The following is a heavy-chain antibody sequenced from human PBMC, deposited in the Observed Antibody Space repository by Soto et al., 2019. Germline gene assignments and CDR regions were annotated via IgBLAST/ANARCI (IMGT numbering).Heavy chain of an antibody. J-gene: IGHJ3*02. CDR3: ARDRGLKNIVVVVAATRSNAFDI. CDR1: GGTFSSYA. Sequence: EASVKVSCKASGGTFSSYAISWVRQAPGQGLEWMGGIIPIFGTANYAQKFQGRVTITADESTSTAYMELSSLRSEDTAVYYCARDRGLKNIVVVVAATRSNAFDIWGQGTMVTV. CDR2: IIPIFGTA. D-gene: IGHD2-15*01. V-gene: IGHV1-69*13.